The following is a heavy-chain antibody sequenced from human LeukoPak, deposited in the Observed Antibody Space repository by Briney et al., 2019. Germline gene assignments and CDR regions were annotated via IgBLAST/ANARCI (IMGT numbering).Heavy chain of an antibody. D-gene: IGHD5-12*01. CDR1: GFTFSSYA. V-gene: IGHV3-11*05. CDR3: ARDVRGYSGYDLGYYFDY. J-gene: IGHJ4*02. CDR2: ISSSSSYT. Sequence: GGSLRLSCAASGFTFSSYAMSWVRQAPGKGLEWVSYISSSSSYTNYADSVKGRFTISRDNAKNSLYLQMNSLRAEDTAVYYCARDVRGYSGYDLGYYFDYWGQGTLVTVSS.